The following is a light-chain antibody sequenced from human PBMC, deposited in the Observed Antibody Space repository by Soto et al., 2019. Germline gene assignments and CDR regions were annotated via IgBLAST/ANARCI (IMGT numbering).Light chain of an antibody. V-gene: IGKV3-11*01. CDR2: DTS. CDR3: QQRSKWPLT. J-gene: IGKJ3*01. Sequence: EILLTQSPGTLSLSPGERATLSCRASQSVSSNLAWYQQKPGQAPRLLIYDTSNRASDIPARFSGSGFGTDFTLTISSLEPEDFAVYYCQQRSKWPLTFGPGTKVDIK. CDR1: QSVSSN.